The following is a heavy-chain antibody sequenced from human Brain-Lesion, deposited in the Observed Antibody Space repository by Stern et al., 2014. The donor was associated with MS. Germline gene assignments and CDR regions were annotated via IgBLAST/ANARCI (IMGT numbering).Heavy chain of an antibody. CDR1: GGACRTYP. CDR2: IIPIFGSP. CDR3: AKDGPALVTNWFDP. J-gene: IGHJ5*02. Sequence: DQLVESGPAAKKPGSSTQVAYKASGGACRTYPLTWLRQPPGKPLHWMGPIIPIFGSPNYAQKFQGRVTITADRSTTTVYMKLSSLKSDDAAVYYCAKDGPALVTNWFDPWGRGTLVTVSS. V-gene: IGHV1-69*06. D-gene: IGHD5-18*01.